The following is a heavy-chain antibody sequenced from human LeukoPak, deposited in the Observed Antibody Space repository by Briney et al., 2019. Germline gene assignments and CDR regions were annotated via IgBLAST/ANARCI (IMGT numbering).Heavy chain of an antibody. Sequence: PSETLSLTCTVSGGSISSGSYYWSWIRQPAGKGLEWIGRIYTSGSTNYNPSLKSRVTISVDTSKNQFSLKLSSVTAADTAVYYCARDFIGYCSSTSCYRYYYYMDVWGKGTTVTISS. V-gene: IGHV4-61*02. J-gene: IGHJ6*03. CDR2: IYTSGST. D-gene: IGHD2-2*01. CDR3: ARDFIGYCSSTSCYRYYYYMDV. CDR1: GGSISSGSYY.